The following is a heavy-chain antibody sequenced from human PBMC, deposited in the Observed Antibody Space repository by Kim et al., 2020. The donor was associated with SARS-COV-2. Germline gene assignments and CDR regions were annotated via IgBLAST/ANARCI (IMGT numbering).Heavy chain of an antibody. Sequence: GGSLRLSCAASGFTFSSYAMSWVRQAPGKGLEWVSAISGSGGSTYYADSVKGRFTISRDNSKNTLYLQMNSLRAEDTAVYYCAKLGLSYDSSGYYTNGAFDIWGQGTMVTVSS. CDR1: GFTFSSYA. J-gene: IGHJ3*02. CDR2: ISGSGGST. V-gene: IGHV3-23*01. CDR3: AKLGLSYDSSGYYTNGAFDI. D-gene: IGHD3-22*01.